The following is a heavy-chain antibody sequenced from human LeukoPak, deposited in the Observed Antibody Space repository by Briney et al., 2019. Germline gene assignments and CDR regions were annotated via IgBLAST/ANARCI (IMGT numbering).Heavy chain of an antibody. Sequence: KSSETLSLTCAVYGGSFSGYYWSWIRQPPGKGLEWIGEINHSGSTNYNPSLKSRVTISLYTSKNQFSLQLNSVTPEDTAVYYCARDFGETYSSGWYPFDYWGQGTLVTVSS. V-gene: IGHV4-34*01. D-gene: IGHD6-19*01. CDR2: INHSGST. J-gene: IGHJ4*02. CDR3: ARDFGETYSSGWYPFDY. CDR1: GGSFSGYY.